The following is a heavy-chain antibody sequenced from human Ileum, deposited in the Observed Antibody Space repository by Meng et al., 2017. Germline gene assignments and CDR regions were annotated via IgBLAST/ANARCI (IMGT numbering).Heavy chain of an antibody. V-gene: IGHV6-1*01. CDR1: GDSVSSNSAA. CDR2: TYYRSKWFN. Sequence: QVQLQQSGPGLVKPTQTRSSPCAFSGDSVSSNSAAGNWIRQSPSRGLEWLGRTYYRSKWFNEYAVSVKSRITINPDKSENQFSLQLNSVTPEDAAVYYCARGGGSYYHFDYWGQGTLVTVSS. J-gene: IGHJ4*02. CDR3: ARGGGSYYHFDY. D-gene: IGHD1-26*01.